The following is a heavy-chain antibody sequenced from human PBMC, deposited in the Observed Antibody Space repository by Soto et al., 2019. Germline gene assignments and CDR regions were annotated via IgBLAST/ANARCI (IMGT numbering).Heavy chain of an antibody. Sequence: GGSLRLSCAASGFTFSSYEMNWVRQAPGKGLEWVSYISSSGSTIYYADSVKGRFTISRDNAKNSLYLQMNSLRAEDTAVYYCARADSSSWYDFRYYYYGMDVWGQGTTVTVSS. D-gene: IGHD6-13*01. CDR3: ARADSSSWYDFRYYYYGMDV. CDR2: ISSSGSTI. J-gene: IGHJ6*02. V-gene: IGHV3-48*03. CDR1: GFTFSSYE.